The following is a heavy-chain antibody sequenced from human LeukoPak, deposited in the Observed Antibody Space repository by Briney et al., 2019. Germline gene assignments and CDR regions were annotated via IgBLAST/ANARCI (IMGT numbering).Heavy chain of an antibody. J-gene: IGHJ6*02. Sequence: SETLSLTCTVSGGSISSYYWSWIRQPPGKGLEWIGYIYYSGSTNYNPSLKSRVTISVDTSKNQFSLKLSSVTAADTAVYYCARVSDYYYGMDVWGQGTTVTASS. CDR1: GGSISSYY. V-gene: IGHV4-59*01. CDR2: IYYSGST. CDR3: ARVSDYYYGMDV.